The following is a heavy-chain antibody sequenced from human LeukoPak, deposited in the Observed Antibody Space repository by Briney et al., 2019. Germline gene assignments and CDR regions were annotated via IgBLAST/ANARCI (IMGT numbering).Heavy chain of an antibody. Sequence: SETLSLTCTVSGGSISSGGYYWSWIRQHPGKGLEWIGYIYYSGSTYYNPSLKSRVTISVDTSKNQFSLKLSSVTAADTAVHYCARTSTGYSYGVENAFDIWGQGTMVTVSS. CDR3: ARTSTGYSYGVENAFDI. D-gene: IGHD5-18*01. CDR2: IYYSGST. V-gene: IGHV4-31*03. CDR1: GGSISSGGYY. J-gene: IGHJ3*02.